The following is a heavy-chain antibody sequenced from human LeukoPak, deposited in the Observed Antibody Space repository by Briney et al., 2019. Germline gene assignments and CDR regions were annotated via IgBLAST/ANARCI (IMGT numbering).Heavy chain of an antibody. CDR1: GGTFSSYA. CDR2: IIPILGIA. D-gene: IGHD6-19*01. CDR3: AGDASVGQWLVQVY. Sequence: GASVKVSCKASGGTFSSYAISWVRQAPGQGLEWMGRIIPILGIANYAQKFQGRVTITADKSTSTAYMELSSLRSEDTAVYYCAGDASVGQWLVQVYWGQGTLVTVSS. J-gene: IGHJ4*02. V-gene: IGHV1-69*04.